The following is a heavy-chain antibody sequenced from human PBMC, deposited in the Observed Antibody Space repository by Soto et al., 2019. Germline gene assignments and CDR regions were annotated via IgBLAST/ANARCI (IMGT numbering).Heavy chain of an antibody. CDR2: ISAYNGNT. D-gene: IGHD6-6*01. V-gene: IGHV1-18*01. CDR3: ARDRGLAARYYYYYGMDA. Sequence: ASVKVSCKASGYTFTSYGISWVRQAPGQGLEWMGWISAYNGNTNYAQKLQGRVTMTTDTSTSTAYMELRSLRSDDTAVYYCARDRGLAARYYYYYGMDAWGQGTTVTVSS. J-gene: IGHJ6*02. CDR1: GYTFTSYG.